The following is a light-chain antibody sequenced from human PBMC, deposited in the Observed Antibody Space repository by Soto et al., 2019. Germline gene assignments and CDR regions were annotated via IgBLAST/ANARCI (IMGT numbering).Light chain of an antibody. J-gene: IGLJ1*01. Sequence: QSALTQPASVSASPGQSITISCTGTSSDVGGSNFVSWYQQHPGKPPKLIIYDVATRPSGVSNRFSGSKSGSTASLIISRLQTEAEADYSCVSFAYSTTYAFVSGTKLTVL. V-gene: IGLV2-14*03. CDR3: VSFAYSTTYA. CDR2: DVA. CDR1: SSDVGGSNF.